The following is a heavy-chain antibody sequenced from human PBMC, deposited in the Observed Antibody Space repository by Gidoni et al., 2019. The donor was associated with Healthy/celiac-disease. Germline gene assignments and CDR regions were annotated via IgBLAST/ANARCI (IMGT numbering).Heavy chain of an antibody. D-gene: IGHD4-17*01. CDR2: IGTAGDP. J-gene: IGHJ2*01. V-gene: IGHV3-13*05. CDR3: ARESTVTWGYFDL. CDR1: GFTFSSYD. Sequence: EVQLVESGGGLVQPGGSLRLSCAASGFTFSSYDMHWVRQATGKGLEWVSAIGTAGDPYYPGSVKGRFTISRENAKNSLYLQMNSLRAGDTVVYYCARESTVTWGYFDLWGRGTLVTVSS.